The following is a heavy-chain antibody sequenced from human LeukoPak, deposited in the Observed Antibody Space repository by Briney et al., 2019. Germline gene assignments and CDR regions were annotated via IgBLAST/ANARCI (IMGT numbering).Heavy chain of an antibody. J-gene: IGHJ4*02. V-gene: IGHV4-38-2*01. CDR3: ARRGPLDCSGGSCYPVDFDY. Sequence: SETLSLTCSVSGGSISSGYYWGWIRQPPGKGLEWIGSIYHSGSTYYNPSLKSRVTISVDTSKNQFSLKLSSVTAADTAVYFCARRGPLDCSGGSCYPVDFDYWGQGTLVTVSS. CDR2: IYHSGST. CDR1: GGSISSGYY. D-gene: IGHD2-15*01.